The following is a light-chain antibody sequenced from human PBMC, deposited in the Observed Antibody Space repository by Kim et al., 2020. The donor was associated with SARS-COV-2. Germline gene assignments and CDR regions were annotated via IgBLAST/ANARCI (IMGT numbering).Light chain of an antibody. CDR2: AAS. V-gene: IGKV1-27*01. CDR1: HGISNY. J-gene: IGKJ2*01. CDR3: QKYNSAPPYT. Sequence: AAVGERVTITGRASHGISNYLAWYQQKPGKVPKLLIYAASALQSGVPSRFSGSGSGTDFTLTISSLQPEDVATYYCQKYNSAPPYTFGQGTKLEI.